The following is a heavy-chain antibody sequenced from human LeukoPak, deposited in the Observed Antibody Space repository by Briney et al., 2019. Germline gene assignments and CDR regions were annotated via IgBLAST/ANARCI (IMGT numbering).Heavy chain of an antibody. CDR1: GSTFTSYG. CDR3: ARDPHVTMVRGVDHAFDI. D-gene: IGHD3-10*01. V-gene: IGHV1-18*01. Sequence: GALVKVSCKASGSTFTSYGISWVRQAPGQGLEWMGWISAYNGNTNYAQKLQGRVTMTTDTSTSTAYMELRSLRSDDTAVYYCARDPHVTMVRGVDHAFDIWGQGTMVTVSS. J-gene: IGHJ3*02. CDR2: ISAYNGNT.